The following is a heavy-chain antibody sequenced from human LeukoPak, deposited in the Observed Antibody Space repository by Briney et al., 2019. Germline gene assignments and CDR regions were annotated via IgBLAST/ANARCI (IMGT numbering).Heavy chain of an antibody. Sequence: SETLSLTCAVSGFSISSDYYWGWIRQPPGKGLEWIGIVYHSGSTYYNPSLKSRVTISVDTSKNQFSLKLSSVTAADTAVYYCAREGTAMVTNFDYWGQGTLVTVSS. D-gene: IGHD5-18*01. CDR3: AREGTAMVTNFDY. CDR2: VYHSGST. V-gene: IGHV4-38-2*02. J-gene: IGHJ4*02. CDR1: GFSISSDYY.